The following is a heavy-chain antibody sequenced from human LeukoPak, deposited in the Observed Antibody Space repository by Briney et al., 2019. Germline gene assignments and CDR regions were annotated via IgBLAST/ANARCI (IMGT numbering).Heavy chain of an antibody. Sequence: QTGGSLRLSCAASGFTFSSYAMSWVRQAPGKGLEWVSAISGSGGSTYYADSVKGRFTISRDNSKNTLYLQMNSLRAEDTAVYYCAKTVRTTVTGRDAFDIWGQGTMVTVSS. D-gene: IGHD4-17*01. V-gene: IGHV3-23*01. CDR1: GFTFSSYA. CDR3: AKTVRTTVTGRDAFDI. J-gene: IGHJ3*02. CDR2: ISGSGGST.